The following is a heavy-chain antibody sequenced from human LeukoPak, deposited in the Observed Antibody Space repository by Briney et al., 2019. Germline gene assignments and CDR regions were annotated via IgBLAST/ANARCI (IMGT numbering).Heavy chain of an antibody. J-gene: IGHJ3*02. Sequence: SETLSLTCAVYGGSFSGYYWSWIRQPPGKGLEWIGEINHSGSTNYNPSLKSRVTISVDTSKNQFSLKLSSVTAADTAVYYCARLAQQLDAFDIWGQGTMVTVSS. CDR1: GGSFSGYY. D-gene: IGHD6-13*01. CDR3: ARLAQQLDAFDI. CDR2: INHSGST. V-gene: IGHV4-34*01.